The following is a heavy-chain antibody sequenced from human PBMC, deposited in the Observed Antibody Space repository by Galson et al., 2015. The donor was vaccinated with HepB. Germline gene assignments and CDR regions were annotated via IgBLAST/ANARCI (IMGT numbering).Heavy chain of an antibody. CDR1: GYSFTSYW. Sequence: QSGAEVKKPGESLRISCKGSGYSFTSYWIGWVRQMPGKGLEWMGIIYPGDSDTRYSPSFQGQVTISADKAISTAYLQWSSLKASDTAMYYCARHDSSGWYIKGAFDIWGQGTMVTVSS. J-gene: IGHJ3*02. V-gene: IGHV5-51*01. CDR3: ARHDSSGWYIKGAFDI. CDR2: IYPGDSDT. D-gene: IGHD6-19*01.